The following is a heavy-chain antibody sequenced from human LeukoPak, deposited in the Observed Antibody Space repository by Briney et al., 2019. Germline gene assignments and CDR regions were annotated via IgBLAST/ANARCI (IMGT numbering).Heavy chain of an antibody. V-gene: IGHV1-2*02. CDR2: INPNRGGT. CDR3: ARVDRGYCSSTSCSSRRWFDP. J-gene: IGHJ5*02. D-gene: IGHD2-2*01. CDR1: GYTFTDYY. Sequence: ASVKASCRASGYTFTDYYIHWVRQAPGQGLEWMGWINPNRGGTFYAQKFQGRVTMTRDTSITTAYMEMSGLKSDDTAVYYCARVDRGYCSSTSCSSRRWFDPWGQGTLVTVSS.